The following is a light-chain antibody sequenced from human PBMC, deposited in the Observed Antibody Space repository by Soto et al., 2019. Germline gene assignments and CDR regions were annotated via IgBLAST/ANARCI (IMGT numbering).Light chain of an antibody. Sequence: DIQMTQSPSSLSASVGDRVTITCRASQSISSYLNWYQQKPGKAPKLLIYAASSLQSGVPSRFSGSGSGTDFTLTISSQQPEDFATYSCQQSYSTPFTFGPGTKVDIK. CDR2: AAS. J-gene: IGKJ3*01. CDR1: QSISSY. V-gene: IGKV1-39*01. CDR3: QQSYSTPFT.